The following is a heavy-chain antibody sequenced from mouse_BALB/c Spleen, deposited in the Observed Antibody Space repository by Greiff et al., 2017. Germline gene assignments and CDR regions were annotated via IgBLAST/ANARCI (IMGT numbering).Heavy chain of an antibody. CDR3: ARGGTTVVDY. J-gene: IGHJ2*01. CDR2: INPYNGDT. Sequence: EVKLLESGPELVKPGASVKISCKASGYSFTGYFMNWVMQSHGKSLEWIGRINPYNGDTFYNQKFKGKATLTVDKSSSTAHMELRSLASEDSAVYYCARGGTTVVDYWGQGTTLTVSS. CDR1: GYSFTGYF. V-gene: IGHV1-20*02. D-gene: IGHD1-1*01.